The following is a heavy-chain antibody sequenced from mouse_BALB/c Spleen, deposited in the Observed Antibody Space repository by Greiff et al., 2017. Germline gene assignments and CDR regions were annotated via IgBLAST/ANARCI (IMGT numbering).Heavy chain of an antibody. J-gene: IGHJ4*01. D-gene: IGHD2-3*01. CDR3: ARWGLLRRGMEY. V-gene: IGHV1S81*02. CDR1: GYTFTSYW. CDR2: INPSNGRT. Sequence: QVQLKQPGAELVKPGASVKLSCKASGYTFTSYWMHWVKQRPGQGLEWIGEINPSNGRTNYNEKFKSKATLTVDKSSSTAYMQLSSLTSEDSAVYYCARWGLLRRGMEYWGQGNSDTVSP.